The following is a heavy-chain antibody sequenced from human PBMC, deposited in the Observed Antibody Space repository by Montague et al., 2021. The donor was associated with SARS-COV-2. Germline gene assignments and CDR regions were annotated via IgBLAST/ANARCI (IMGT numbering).Heavy chain of an antibody. Sequence: SETLSLTCAVYGGSFTGYYWTWIRQPPGKGLEWIGEINHSGNSNYNPSLEGRVTMSVDTSKNQFSLRLNSVSAADTAVYYCARAQVTIFGVLIMLPAAGAVDVWGQGTTVTVSS. CDR2: INHSGNS. CDR3: ARAQVTIFGVLIMLPAAGAVDV. D-gene: IGHD3-3*01. V-gene: IGHV4-34*01. CDR1: GGSFTGYY. J-gene: IGHJ3*01.